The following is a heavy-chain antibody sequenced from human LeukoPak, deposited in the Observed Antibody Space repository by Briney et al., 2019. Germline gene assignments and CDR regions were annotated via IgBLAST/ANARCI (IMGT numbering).Heavy chain of an antibody. CDR3: ARQVGNAGWYFDY. D-gene: IGHD6-19*01. J-gene: IGHJ4*02. V-gene: IGHV3-33*01. CDR1: GFTFGAYA. Sequence: GGSLRLSCAASGFTFGAYAMHWVRQAPGKGLEWVAVIWYDGSNNYHAGSLKDRFTISRGNSKNTLYLQINSLRAEDTAVYYCARQVGNAGWYFDYWGQGALVTVSS. CDR2: IWYDGSNN.